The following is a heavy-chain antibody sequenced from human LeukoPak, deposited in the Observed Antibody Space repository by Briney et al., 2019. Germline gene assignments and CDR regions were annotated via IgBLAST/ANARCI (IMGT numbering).Heavy chain of an antibody. CDR3: ARDRASGMDF. D-gene: IGHD3-10*01. V-gene: IGHV4-31*03. CDR1: GGSVNSGAFY. CDR2: IFFTGRT. J-gene: IGHJ4*02. Sequence: SETLSLTCTVSGGSVNSGAFYWSWIRQFPGKGLEWIGQIFFTGRTDYNPSLKSRLTISIDTSKNQFSMELTSVNVADTATYYCARDRASGMDFWGQGTLVTVPS.